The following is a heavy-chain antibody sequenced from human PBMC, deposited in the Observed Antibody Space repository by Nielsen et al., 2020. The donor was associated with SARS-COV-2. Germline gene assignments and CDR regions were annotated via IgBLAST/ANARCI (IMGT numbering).Heavy chain of an antibody. CDR1: GGSISSGDYY. CDR2: IYYSGST. J-gene: IGHJ4*02. Sequence: SETLSLTCTVSGGSISSGDYYWSWIRQPPGKGLEWIGYIYYSGSTNYNPSLKSRVTISVDTSKNQFSLKLSSVTAADTAVYYCARLGTFNRGAYFDYWGQGTLVTVSS. CDR3: ARLGTFNRGAYFDY. V-gene: IGHV4-61*08. D-gene: IGHD3-16*01.